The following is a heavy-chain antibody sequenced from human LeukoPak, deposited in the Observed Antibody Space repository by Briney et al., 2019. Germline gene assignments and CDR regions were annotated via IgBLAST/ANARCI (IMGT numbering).Heavy chain of an antibody. V-gene: IGHV4-39*07. Sequence: PSETLSLTCTVSGGSISTSNYYWGWIRQPPGKGLEWIGSIYYGGNSYYNPSLKSRVTIPVDTSKNQFSLKLSSVTAADTAVYYFAAGNYYFDYWGQGTLVTVSS. J-gene: IGHJ4*02. D-gene: IGHD1-7*01. CDR2: IYYGGNS. CDR1: GGSISTSNYY. CDR3: AAGNYYFDY.